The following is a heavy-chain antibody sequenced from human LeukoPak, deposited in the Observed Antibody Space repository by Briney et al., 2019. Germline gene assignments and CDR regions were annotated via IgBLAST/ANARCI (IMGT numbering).Heavy chain of an antibody. D-gene: IGHD1-20*01. CDR2: ISYDGSNK. J-gene: IGHJ5*02. V-gene: IGHV3-30-3*01. Sequence: GRSLRLSCAASGFTFSSYAMHWVRQAPGKGLERVAVISYDGSNKYYADSVKGRFTISRDNSKNTLCLQMNSLRAEDTAVYYCARGAFYNWNDGWFDPWGQGTLVTVSS. CDR1: GFTFSSYA. CDR3: ARGAFYNWNDGWFDP.